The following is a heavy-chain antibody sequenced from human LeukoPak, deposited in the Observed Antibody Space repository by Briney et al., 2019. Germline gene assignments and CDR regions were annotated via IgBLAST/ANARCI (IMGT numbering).Heavy chain of an antibody. D-gene: IGHD1-14*01. CDR2: MNPNSGNT. Sequence: ASVKVSCKASGYTFTSYDINWVRQATGQGLEWMGWMNPNSGNTGHAQKFQGRVTMTRNTSISTAYMELSSLRSEDTAVYYCAVGTNYYYYMDVWGKGTTVTVSS. J-gene: IGHJ6*03. CDR3: AVGTNYYYYMDV. CDR1: GYTFTSYD. V-gene: IGHV1-8*01.